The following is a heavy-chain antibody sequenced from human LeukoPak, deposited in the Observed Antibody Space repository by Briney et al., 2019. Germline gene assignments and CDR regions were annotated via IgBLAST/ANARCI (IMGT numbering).Heavy chain of an antibody. Sequence: PSETLSLTCTVSGGSISSGSYFWSWIRQPAGKGLEWIGRIYTSGSTNYDPSLKSRVTISVDTSKNQFSLKLSSVTAADTAVYYCASDRIEVDAFDIWGQGTMVTVSS. CDR1: GGSISSGSYF. CDR3: ASDRIEVDAFDI. D-gene: IGHD2-15*01. V-gene: IGHV4-61*02. J-gene: IGHJ3*02. CDR2: IYTSGST.